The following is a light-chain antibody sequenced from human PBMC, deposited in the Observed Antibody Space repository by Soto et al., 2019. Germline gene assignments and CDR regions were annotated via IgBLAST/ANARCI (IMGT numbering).Light chain of an antibody. Sequence: QSALTQPASVSGSPGQSITISCTGNSSDVGSYNLVSWYQQYPDKAPKLIIFEDNKRPSGVSDRFSGSKSGNTASLTISGLQAEDEAAYYCCSYAGLTTVFGGGTKVTVL. CDR3: CSYAGLTTV. CDR2: EDN. CDR1: SSDVGSYNL. J-gene: IGLJ2*01. V-gene: IGLV2-23*01.